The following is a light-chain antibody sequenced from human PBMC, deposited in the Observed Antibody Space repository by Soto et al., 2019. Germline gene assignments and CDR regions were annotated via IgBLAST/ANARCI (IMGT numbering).Light chain of an antibody. Sequence: EIGMTQSPSTVSVSPGERATLSCRASQSVSRNLAWYQQRPGQAPRLLISGASTRATGIAARFSGSGSGREFTLTISSLQSEDSALYYCQQYSNWPPFGQGTRLEIK. CDR1: QSVSRN. CDR3: QQYSNWPP. J-gene: IGKJ5*01. CDR2: GAS. V-gene: IGKV3-15*01.